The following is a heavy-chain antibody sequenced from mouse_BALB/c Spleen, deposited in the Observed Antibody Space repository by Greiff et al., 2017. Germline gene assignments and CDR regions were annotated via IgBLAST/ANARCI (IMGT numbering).Heavy chain of an antibody. CDR2: ISSGGSYT. CDR3: ARRELAFDY. V-gene: IGHV5-9-1*01. Sequence: EVMLVESGGGLVKPGGSLKLSCAASGFTFSSYAMSWVRQTPEKRLEWVATISSGGSYTYYPDSVKGRFTISRDNAKNTLYLQMSSLRSEDTAMYYCARRELAFDYWGQGTTLTVSS. D-gene: IGHD4-1*01. J-gene: IGHJ2*01. CDR1: GFTFSSYA.